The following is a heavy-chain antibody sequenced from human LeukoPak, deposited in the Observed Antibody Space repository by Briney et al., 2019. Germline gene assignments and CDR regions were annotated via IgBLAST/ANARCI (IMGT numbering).Heavy chain of an antibody. J-gene: IGHJ4*02. D-gene: IGHD3-3*01. CDR2: FHLDGRT. CDR3: AREGGFYRPLDY. V-gene: IGHV4-4*02. Sequence: SETLCLTCDVSGGSVTSTNWWTWVRQPPGKGLEWIGEFHLDGRTNYNPSLKSRLIMSVDLPENHISLKLTSVTAADTAVYYWAREGGFYRPLDYSGQGTLVSVSS. CDR1: GGSVTSTNW.